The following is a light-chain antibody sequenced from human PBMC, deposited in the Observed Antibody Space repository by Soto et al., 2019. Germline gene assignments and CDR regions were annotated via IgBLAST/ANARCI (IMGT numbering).Light chain of an antibody. CDR1: QGIGSY. CDR2: LAS. V-gene: IGKV1-9*01. CDR3: QQLNTYPRT. J-gene: IGKJ1*01. Sequence: DVQLTQSPSFLSTSVGDRVTITCRASQGIGSYLAWYQQKPGKAPKFLICLASTLQSGVPSRFSGSGSGTEFNLTISSLQPEDFATYSCQQLNTYPRTFGQGTKVEI.